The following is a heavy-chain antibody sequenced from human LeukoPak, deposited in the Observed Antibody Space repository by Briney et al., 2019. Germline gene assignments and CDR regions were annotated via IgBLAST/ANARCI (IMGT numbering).Heavy chain of an antibody. D-gene: IGHD4-17*01. CDR2: IYHSGST. CDR3: ARDLLVTTVTTGNAWFDP. V-gene: IGHV4-38-2*02. Sequence: PSETLSLTCAVSGYSISSGYYWGWIRQPPGKGLEWIGSIYHSGSTYYNPSLKSRVTISVDTSKNQFSLKLSSVTAADTAVYYCARDLLVTTVTTGNAWFDPWGQGTLVTVSS. J-gene: IGHJ5*02. CDR1: GYSISSGYY.